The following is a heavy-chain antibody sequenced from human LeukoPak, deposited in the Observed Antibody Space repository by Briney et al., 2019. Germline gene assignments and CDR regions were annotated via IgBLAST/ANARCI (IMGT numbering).Heavy chain of an antibody. CDR2: IYHSGST. CDR1: GYSISSGYY. J-gene: IGHJ4*02. Sequence: SETLSLTCAVSGYSISSGYYWGWIRQPPGKGLEWIGSIYHSGSTYYNPSLKSRVTISVDTSKNQFSLKLSSVTAADTAVYYCARQNRGYDGDYWGQGTLVTVSS. V-gene: IGHV4-38-2*01. D-gene: IGHD5-12*01. CDR3: ARQNRGYDGDY.